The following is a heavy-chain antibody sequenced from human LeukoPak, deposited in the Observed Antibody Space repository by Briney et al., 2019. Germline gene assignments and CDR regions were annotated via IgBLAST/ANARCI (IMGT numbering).Heavy chain of an antibody. CDR1: GYTFTNFW. Sequence: GESLKISCKGSGYTFTNFWIGWVRQMPGKGLELMGIIYPGDSDIRYSPSFQGQVSISSDKAISTAYLQWSSLKASDTAIYYCARFDRSYFDYWGQGTLVTVSS. V-gene: IGHV5-51*01. CDR3: ARFDRSYFDY. D-gene: IGHD6-6*01. CDR2: IYPGDSDI. J-gene: IGHJ4*02.